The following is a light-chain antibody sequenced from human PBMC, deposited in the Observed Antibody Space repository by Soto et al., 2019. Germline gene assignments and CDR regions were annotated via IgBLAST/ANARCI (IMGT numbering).Light chain of an antibody. J-gene: IGLJ2*01. CDR2: DDD. CDR1: SGNIAANY. Sequence: NFMLTQPHSVSESPGKTVTISCTRSSGNIAANYVQWHQQRPGSAPLTVIYDDDQRPSGVPDRFSGSIDRSSNSASLTSSGLKTEDEADYYCQSYDSRNVVFGGGTKLTVL. V-gene: IGLV6-57*04. CDR3: QSYDSRNVV.